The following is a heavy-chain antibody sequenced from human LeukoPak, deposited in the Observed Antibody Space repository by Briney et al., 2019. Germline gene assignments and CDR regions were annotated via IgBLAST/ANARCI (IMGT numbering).Heavy chain of an antibody. Sequence: GASVTVSCKASGYTFTSYAMHWVRQAPGQRLEWMGWINAGNGNTKYAQKFEGRVTITRDTSASTAYMELSSLRSEDTAVYYCARGLVDCSSTSCYGGNWFGPWGQGTLVTVSS. J-gene: IGHJ5*02. V-gene: IGHV1-3*01. CDR3: ARGLVDCSSTSCYGGNWFGP. CDR1: GYTFTSYA. CDR2: INAGNGNT. D-gene: IGHD2-2*01.